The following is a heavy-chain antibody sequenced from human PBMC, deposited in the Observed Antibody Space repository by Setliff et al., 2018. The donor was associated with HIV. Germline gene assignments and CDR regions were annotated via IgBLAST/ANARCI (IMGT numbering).Heavy chain of an antibody. Sequence: SVKVSCKASGVTFNYSFITWVRQAPGQGLEWMGGVVPTIHEATYAQKFQGRVTVTADESATTVYVEMSGLTSEDTAIYYCARGADASGYFYREYFQHWGQGTLVTVSS. CDR1: GVTFNYSF. D-gene: IGHD3-22*01. V-gene: IGHV1-69*13. CDR2: VVPTIHEA. J-gene: IGHJ1*01. CDR3: ARGADASGYFYREYFQH.